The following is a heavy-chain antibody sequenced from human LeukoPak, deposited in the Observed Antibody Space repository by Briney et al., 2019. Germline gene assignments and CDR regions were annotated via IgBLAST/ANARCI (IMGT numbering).Heavy chain of an antibody. V-gene: IGHV3-23*01. CDR1: GFTFSNYA. J-gene: IGHJ4*02. CDR2: ISGNGGST. D-gene: IGHD2-2*01. CDR3: VRDLYHGGY. Sequence: PGGSLRLSCAASGFTFSNYAINWVRQAPGKGLEWVSAISGNGGSTNYADSVKGRFTISRDNSKNTLYLQVDSLRAEDTAVYYCVRDLYHGGYWGQGTLVTAPS.